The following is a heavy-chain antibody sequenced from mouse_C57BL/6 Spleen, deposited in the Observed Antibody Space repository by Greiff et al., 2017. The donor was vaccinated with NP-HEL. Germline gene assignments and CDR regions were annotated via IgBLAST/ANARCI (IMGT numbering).Heavy chain of an antibody. D-gene: IGHD2-2*01. V-gene: IGHV1-64*01. Sequence: QVQLKQSGAELVKPGASVKLSCKASGYTFTSYWMHWVKQRPGQGLEWIGMIHPNSGSTNYNEKFKSKATLTVDKSSSTAYMQLSSLTSEDSAVYYGARKNSYGNDDWFAYWGQGTLVTVSA. CDR1: GYTFTSYW. CDR2: IHPNSGST. CDR3: ARKNSYGNDDWFAY. J-gene: IGHJ3*01.